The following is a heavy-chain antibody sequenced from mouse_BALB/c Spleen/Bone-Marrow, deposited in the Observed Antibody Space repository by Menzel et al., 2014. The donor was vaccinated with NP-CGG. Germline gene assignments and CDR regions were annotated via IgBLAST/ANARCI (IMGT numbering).Heavy chain of an antibody. V-gene: IGHV1-12*01. CDR3: ARWGGNYGFAY. D-gene: IGHD2-1*01. J-gene: IGHJ3*01. CDR1: GYSFTSYN. Sequence: SGAELVRSGASVKMSCKASGYSFTSYNMHWVKQTPGQGLEWIGYIYPGNGDINFNQKFKGKATLTADTSSSTAYMQISSLTSEDSAVYFCARWGGNYGFAYWGQGTLVTVSA. CDR2: IYPGNGDI.